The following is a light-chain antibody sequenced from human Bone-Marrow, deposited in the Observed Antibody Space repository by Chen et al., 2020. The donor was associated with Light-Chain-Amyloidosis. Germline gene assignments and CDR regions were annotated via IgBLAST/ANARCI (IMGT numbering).Light chain of an antibody. CDR1: SSDVGGYND. CDR2: EVT. CDR3: CSYAGSYIMWV. Sequence: QSALTQPRAVSGSPGQSITISCTGTSSDVGGYNDVSWYQQHPGKAPRLIIYEVTKRPSGVPDRVSGSKSGNTASLTISGLQAEDEADYYCCSYAGSYIMWVFGEGTKLTGL. J-gene: IGLJ3*02. V-gene: IGLV2-11*01.